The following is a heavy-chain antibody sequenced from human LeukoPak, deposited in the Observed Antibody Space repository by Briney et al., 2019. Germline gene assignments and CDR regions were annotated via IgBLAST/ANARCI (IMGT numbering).Heavy chain of an antibody. D-gene: IGHD2-15*01. J-gene: IGHJ4*02. CDR3: AGVAATSHGPSDY. CDR2: ISVSGNT. V-gene: IGHV3-23*01. Sequence: GGSLRLSCAASGFTLSSYAMSWVRQGPGKGLEWVSAISVSGNTYHADSVKGRFTISRDNSKNTLYLQMNSLRAEDTAVYYCAGVAATSHGPSDYWGQGTLVTVSS. CDR1: GFTLSSYA.